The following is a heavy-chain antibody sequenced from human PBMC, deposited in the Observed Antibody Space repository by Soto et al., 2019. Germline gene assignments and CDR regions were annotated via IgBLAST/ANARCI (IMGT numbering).Heavy chain of an antibody. Sequence: ASVKVSCKASGGTFSSYAISWVRQAPGQGLEWMGGIIPIFGTADYAQKFQGRVTITADESTSTTYMELSSLRSEDTAVYYCAGKYQLNYYYGMDVWGQGTTVTVSS. CDR3: AGKYQLNYYYGMDV. D-gene: IGHD2-2*01. J-gene: IGHJ6*02. CDR1: GGTFSSYA. CDR2: IIPIFGTA. V-gene: IGHV1-69*13.